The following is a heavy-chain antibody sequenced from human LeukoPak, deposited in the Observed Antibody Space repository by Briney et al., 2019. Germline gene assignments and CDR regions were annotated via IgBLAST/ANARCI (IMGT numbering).Heavy chain of an antibody. CDR2: IYPSDSDT. D-gene: IGHD3-22*01. Sequence: GESLKISCKGSGYSFTSYWIGWVRQIPGKGLEWVGIIYPSDSDTRYRPSFQGQVTISADKSISTAYLQWSSLKASDTAMYYCARSHYYDSSGYYYFDYWGQGTLVTVSS. J-gene: IGHJ4*02. V-gene: IGHV5-51*01. CDR3: ARSHYYDSSGYYYFDY. CDR1: GYSFTSYW.